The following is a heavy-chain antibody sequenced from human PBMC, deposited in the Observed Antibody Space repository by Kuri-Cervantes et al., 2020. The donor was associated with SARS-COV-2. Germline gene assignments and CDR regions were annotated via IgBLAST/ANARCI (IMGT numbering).Heavy chain of an antibody. CDR2: ISSNGGST. D-gene: IGHD4-17*01. V-gene: IGHV3-64*04. CDR1: GFTFSSYA. CDR3: ARSTDYGDDGYFDY. Sequence: GESLKISCSASGFTFSSYAMHWVRQAPGKGLEYVSAISSNGGSTYYADSVKGRFTISRDNAKNSLYLQMNSLRAEDTAVYYCARSTDYGDDGYFDYWGQGTLVTVSS. J-gene: IGHJ4*02.